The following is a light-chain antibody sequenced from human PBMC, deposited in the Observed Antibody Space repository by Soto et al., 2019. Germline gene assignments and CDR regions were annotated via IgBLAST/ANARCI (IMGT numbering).Light chain of an antibody. J-gene: IGKJ3*01. CDR3: QQYADSPIT. CDR1: QSVSSSY. CDR2: DAS. Sequence: EIVLTQSPGTLSLSPGERATLSCRASQSVSSSYLAWYQQKPGQAPRLLIYDASSRATGIPDRFSGSGSGTDFTLTISRLEPEDVAVYYCQQYADSPITFGPGTKVDVK. V-gene: IGKV3-20*01.